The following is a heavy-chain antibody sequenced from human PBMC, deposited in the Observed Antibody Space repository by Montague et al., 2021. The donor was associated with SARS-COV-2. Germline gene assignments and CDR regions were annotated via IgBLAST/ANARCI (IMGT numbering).Heavy chain of an antibody. CDR1: GGSISSETSY. V-gene: IGHV4-39*01. J-gene: IGHJ6*02. D-gene: IGHD2-15*01. Sequence: SETLSLTCTVSGGSISSETSYWGWIRQPPGKGLGWIGAMSYSGGAYYNPSLKSRVTISGDTSTNQFSLNLTSVTAADTSVYYCARHWWELLSRDCNYYYGMDVWGQGTMVTVSS. CDR2: MSYSGGA. CDR3: ARHWWELLSRDCNYYYGMDV.